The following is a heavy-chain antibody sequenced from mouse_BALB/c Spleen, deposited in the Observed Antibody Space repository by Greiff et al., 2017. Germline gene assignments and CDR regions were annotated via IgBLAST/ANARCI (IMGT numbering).Heavy chain of an antibody. CDR2: IWGDGST. Sequence: VQVVESGPGLVAPSQSLSITCTVSGFSLTGYGVNWVRQPPGKGLEWLGMIWGDGSTDYNSALKSRLSISKDNSKSQVFLKMNSLQTDDTARYYCARGVTTVVDAMDYWGQGTSVTVSS. D-gene: IGHD1-1*01. CDR3: ARGVTTVVDAMDY. CDR1: GFSLTGYG. J-gene: IGHJ4*01. V-gene: IGHV2-6-7*01.